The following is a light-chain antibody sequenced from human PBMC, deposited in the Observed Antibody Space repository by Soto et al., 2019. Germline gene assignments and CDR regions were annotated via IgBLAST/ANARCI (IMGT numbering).Light chain of an antibody. J-gene: IGLJ1*01. CDR2: DVS. CDR1: SSDVGSYNR. CDR3: SSFTTSSTYV. Sequence: QSALTQPPSVSGSPGQSVAISCTGTSSDVGSYNRVSWYQQPPGTAPKLTIYDVSNRPSGVPDRFSGSKSGNTASLTISGLRAEDEADYYCSSFTTSSTYVFGTGTKVTAL. V-gene: IGLV2-18*02.